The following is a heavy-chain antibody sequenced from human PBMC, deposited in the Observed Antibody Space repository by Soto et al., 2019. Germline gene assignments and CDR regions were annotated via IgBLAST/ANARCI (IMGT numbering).Heavy chain of an antibody. J-gene: IGHJ4*02. V-gene: IGHV4-31*03. CDR2: IYYSGST. Sequence: SETLSLTCTVSGGSISSGGYYWSWIRQHPGKGLEWIGYIYYSGSTYYNPSLKSRVSISVDTSKNQFSLKLSSVTAADTAVYYCARDPRVEYSGSYYIVWGQGTLVTVSS. CDR1: GGSISSGGYY. CDR3: ARDPRVEYSGSYYIV. D-gene: IGHD1-26*01.